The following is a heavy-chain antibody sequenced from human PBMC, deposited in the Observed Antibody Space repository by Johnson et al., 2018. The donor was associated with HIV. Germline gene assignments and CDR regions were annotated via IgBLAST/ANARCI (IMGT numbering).Heavy chain of an antibody. CDR2: ITNSAETM. Sequence: QVQLVESGGGVVQPGRSLRLSCAASGFTFSSYAMHWVRQAPGKGLEWVSFITNSAETMYYADSVKGRFTISRDNSKNTLYLQMNSLRAEDTAVYYCARVGDSSSSLGAFDIWGQGTMVTVSS. D-gene: IGHD6-6*01. CDR1: GFTFSSYA. J-gene: IGHJ3*02. CDR3: ARVGDSSSSLGAFDI. V-gene: IGHV3-30*04.